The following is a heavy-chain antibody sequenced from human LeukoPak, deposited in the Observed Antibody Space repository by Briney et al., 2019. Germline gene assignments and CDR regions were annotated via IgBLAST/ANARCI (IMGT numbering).Heavy chain of an antibody. J-gene: IGHJ4*02. CDR1: GFTFSSYE. CDR3: ARVGRSGWTVDY. V-gene: IGHV3-48*03. D-gene: IGHD6-19*01. CDR2: ISSSGSTI. Sequence: GGSLRLSCAASGFTFSSYEMNWVRQAPGKGLEWVSYISSSGSTIYYADSVKGRFTISRDNAKNSLHLQMNSLRAEDTAVYYCARVGRSGWTVDYWGQGTLDTVSS.